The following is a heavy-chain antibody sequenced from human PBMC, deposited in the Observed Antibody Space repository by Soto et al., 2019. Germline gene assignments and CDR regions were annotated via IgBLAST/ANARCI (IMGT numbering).Heavy chain of an antibody. CDR2: FSGSSGNT. J-gene: IGHJ4*02. CDR3: ESWNGYSDS. CDR1: GFSISTYG. D-gene: IGHD1-1*01. Sequence: EVQLLESGGGLAQPGGSLRLSCAASGFSISTYGVTWVRQAPGKGLEWVSGFSGSSGNTDYADSVKGRFAISRDNSKTAEYRPMNALGAEVTAVYYCESWNGYSDSRGQGTLVSVSS. V-gene: IGHV3-23*01.